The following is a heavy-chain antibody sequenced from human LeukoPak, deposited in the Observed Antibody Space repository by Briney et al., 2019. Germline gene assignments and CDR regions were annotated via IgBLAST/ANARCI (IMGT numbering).Heavy chain of an antibody. Sequence: PSETLSLTCTVSGGSISSSSYYWGWIRQPPGKGLEWIGSIYYSGSTYYNPSLKCRVTISVDTSKNQFSLKLRSVTAADTAVYYCARHGVPAAYYYYYGMDVWGQGTTVTVSS. CDR2: IYYSGST. J-gene: IGHJ6*02. D-gene: IGHD2-2*01. V-gene: IGHV4-39*01. CDR3: ARHGVPAAYYYYYGMDV. CDR1: GGSISSSSYY.